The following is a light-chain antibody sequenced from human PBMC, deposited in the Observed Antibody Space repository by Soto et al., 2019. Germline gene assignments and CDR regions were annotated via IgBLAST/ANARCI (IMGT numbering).Light chain of an antibody. J-gene: IGLJ1*01. CDR1: SSDIGAYIY. CDR3: SSYAGSNNFV. CDR2: EVS. V-gene: IGLV2-8*01. Sequence: QSALTQPPSASGSPGQSVTISCTGTSSDIGAYIYVSWYQQHPGKAPKLMISEVSRRPSGVPERFSGSKSGNTASLTVSGLQADDEAHYYCSSYAGSNNFVFXTGTKV.